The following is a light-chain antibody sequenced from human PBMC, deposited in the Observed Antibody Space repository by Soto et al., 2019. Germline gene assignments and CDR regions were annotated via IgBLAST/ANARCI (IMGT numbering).Light chain of an antibody. CDR3: QQYNSYSLT. J-gene: IGKJ4*01. CDR2: KAS. Sequence: DIQMTQSPSTLSASVGDRITITCRASPSISSWLAWYQQKPGKAPNLLIYKASSLESGVPSRFSGSGSGIEFTLTISSLQPDDFATYYCQQYNSYSLTFGGGTKVEIK. V-gene: IGKV1-5*03. CDR1: PSISSW.